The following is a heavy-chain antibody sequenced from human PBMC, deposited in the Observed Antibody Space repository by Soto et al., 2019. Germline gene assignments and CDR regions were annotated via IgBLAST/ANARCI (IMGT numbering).Heavy chain of an antibody. Sequence: SETLSLTCTVSGGSISHYYWSWIRQSPGKGLGWIGYAYYSGSTDYNPSLKSRVTMSVDTSKNQVSLKLNSVTTADTAVYYCARDRSTYGGGGTGEVKENWFDPWGPGTLVTVSS. J-gene: IGHJ5*02. CDR3: ARDRSTYGGGGTGEVKENWFDP. V-gene: IGHV4-59*01. CDR1: GGSISHYY. D-gene: IGHD2-8*01. CDR2: AYYSGST.